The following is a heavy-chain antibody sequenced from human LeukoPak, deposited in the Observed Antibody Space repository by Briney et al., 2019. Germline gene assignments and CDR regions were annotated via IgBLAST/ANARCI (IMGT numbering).Heavy chain of an antibody. J-gene: IGHJ6*02. D-gene: IGHD2-2*01. CDR1: GFTFDDYA. CDR2: ISWNSGSI. CDR3: AKGSIPAASYYYYGMDV. V-gene: IGHV3-9*01. Sequence: GGSLRLSCAASGFTFDDYAMHWVRQAPGKGREWVSGISWNSGSIGYADSVKGRFTISRDNAKNSLYLQMNSLRAEDTALYYCAKGSIPAASYYYYGMDVWGQGTTVTVSS.